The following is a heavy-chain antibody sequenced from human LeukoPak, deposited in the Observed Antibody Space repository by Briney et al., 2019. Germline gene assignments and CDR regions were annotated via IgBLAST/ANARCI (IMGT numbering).Heavy chain of an antibody. CDR2: ISGSNSYI. D-gene: IGHD1-1*01. Sequence: GSLRLSCAASGLTFSSYTMHWIRQAPGKGLEWVSSISGSNSYIFYADSVKGRFTVSRDNAKDSLYLQMNSLRAEDTAVYYCARALTTLTYEGYWGQGTLVTVSS. V-gene: IGHV3-21*01. J-gene: IGHJ4*02. CDR1: GLTFSSYT. CDR3: ARALTTLTYEGY.